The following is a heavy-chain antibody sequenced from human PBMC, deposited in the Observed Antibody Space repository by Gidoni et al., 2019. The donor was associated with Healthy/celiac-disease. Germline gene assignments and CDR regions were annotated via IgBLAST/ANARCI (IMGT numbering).Heavy chain of an antibody. V-gene: IGHV4-39*07. CDR1: GGSISSSSYY. Sequence: QLQLQESGPGLVKPSETLSLTCTVSGGSISSSSYYWGWIRQPPGKGLEWIGSIHYSGSTYYNPSLKSRVTISVDTSKNQFSLKLSSVTAADTAVYYCARDSHPHEYGDYSWFDPWGQGTLVTVSS. D-gene: IGHD4-17*01. CDR3: ARDSHPHEYGDYSWFDP. J-gene: IGHJ5*02. CDR2: IHYSGST.